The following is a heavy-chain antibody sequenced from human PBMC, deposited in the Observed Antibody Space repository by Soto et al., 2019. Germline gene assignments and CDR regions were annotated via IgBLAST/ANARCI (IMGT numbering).Heavy chain of an antibody. Sequence: PSETLSLTCTVSGGSISSGDYYWSWIRQPPGKGLEWIGYIYYSGSTYYNPSLKSRVTISVDTSKNQFSLKLSSVTAVDTAVYYCARAFFGSYGYDYWGQGTLVTVSS. CDR3: ARAFFGSYGYDY. CDR2: IYYSGST. CDR1: GGSISSGDYY. J-gene: IGHJ4*02. D-gene: IGHD5-18*01. V-gene: IGHV4-30-4*01.